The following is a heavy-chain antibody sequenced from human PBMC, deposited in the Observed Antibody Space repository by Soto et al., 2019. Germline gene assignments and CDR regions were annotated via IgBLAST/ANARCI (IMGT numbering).Heavy chain of an antibody. CDR2: IGGNGGTT. CDR1: GFTFSTYA. D-gene: IGHD5-12*01. J-gene: IGHJ4*02. Sequence: VQLLDSGGGLVQPGGSLRLSCVASGFTFSTYAMSWVRQAPGKGLEWVSGIGGNGGTTRYADSVKGRFTISRDNSKNTLYLQMNSLRVEDTAVYYCAKTLYGGCDYWGRGTLVTVSS. V-gene: IGHV3-23*01. CDR3: AKTLYGGCDY.